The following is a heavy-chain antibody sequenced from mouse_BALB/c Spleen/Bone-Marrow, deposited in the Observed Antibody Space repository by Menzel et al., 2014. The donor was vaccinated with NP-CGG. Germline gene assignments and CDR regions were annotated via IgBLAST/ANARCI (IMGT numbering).Heavy chain of an antibody. CDR1: GFTFSSYA. CDR3: ARDGNWYFDV. Sequence: EVQVVESGGGLVKPGGSLKLSCAASGFTFSSYAMSWVRQSPEKRLEWVAEISSGGSYTYYPDTVTGRFTISRDNAKNTLYLEMSSLRPEDTAMYYCARDGNWYFDVWGAGTTVTVSS. V-gene: IGHV5-9-4*01. D-gene: IGHD1-1*02. CDR2: ISSGGSYT. J-gene: IGHJ1*01.